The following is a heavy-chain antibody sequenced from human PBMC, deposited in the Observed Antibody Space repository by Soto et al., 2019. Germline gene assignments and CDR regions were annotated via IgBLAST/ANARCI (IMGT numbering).Heavy chain of an antibody. CDR1: GGSISSYY. CDR2: IYYSGST. D-gene: IGHD4-4*01. J-gene: IGHJ5*02. V-gene: IGHV4-59*01. Sequence: PSETLSLTCTVSGGSISSYYWSWIRQPPGKGLEWIGYIYYSGSTNYNPSIKSRVNISVDTSKNQFSLKLSSVTAADTTVYYCARDDDYSNRFDPWGQGTLVTVSS. CDR3: ARDDDYSNRFDP.